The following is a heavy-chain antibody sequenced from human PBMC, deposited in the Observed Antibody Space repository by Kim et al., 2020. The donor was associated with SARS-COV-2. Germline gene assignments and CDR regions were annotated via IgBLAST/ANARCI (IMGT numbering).Heavy chain of an antibody. CDR2: ISGSGGST. Sequence: GGSLRLSCAASGFTFSTYAMSWVRQAPGKGLEWVSAISGSGGSTYYADSVKGRFTISRDNSKNTLYLQMNSLRAEDTAVYYCAKPEDNSNWYSGMDVWGQGTTVTVSS. J-gene: IGHJ6*02. V-gene: IGHV3-23*01. CDR3: AKPEDNSNWYSGMDV. D-gene: IGHD6-13*01. CDR1: GFTFSTYA.